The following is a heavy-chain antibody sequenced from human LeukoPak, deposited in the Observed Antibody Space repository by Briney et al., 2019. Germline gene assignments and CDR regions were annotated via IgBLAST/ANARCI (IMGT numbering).Heavy chain of an antibody. CDR3: ASRVGNAYTLGGLDY. D-gene: IGHD1-26*01. Sequence: PGEPLNTSAKAPGYTFIGYWTAWARPAPAQGLEYMGIIYPGDSDTTYSPSFQGQVSISSDKSISTGYLQWNSLKASDTAVYYCASRVGNAYTLGGLDYWGEGTPVTVSS. CDR1: GYTFIGYW. CDR2: IYPGDSDT. V-gene: IGHV5-51*01. J-gene: IGHJ4*02.